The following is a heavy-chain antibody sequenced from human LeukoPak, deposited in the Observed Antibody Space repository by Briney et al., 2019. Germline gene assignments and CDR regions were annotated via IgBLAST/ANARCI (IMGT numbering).Heavy chain of an antibody. Sequence: GGSLRLSCAASGFTFSSYGMSWVRQAPGKGPEWVSAISGRGGSTYYADSVKGRFTISRDNSKNTLYLQMNSLRAEDTAVYFCGFGELFPDYWGQGTLVTVSS. D-gene: IGHD3-10*01. CDR2: ISGRGGST. J-gene: IGHJ4*02. V-gene: IGHV3-23*01. CDR3: GFGELFPDY. CDR1: GFTFSSYG.